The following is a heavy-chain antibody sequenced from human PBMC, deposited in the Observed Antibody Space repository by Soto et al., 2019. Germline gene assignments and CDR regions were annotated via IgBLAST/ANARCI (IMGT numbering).Heavy chain of an antibody. D-gene: IGHD2-2*02. Sequence: EVQLVESGGGLVQPGGSLRLSCAASGFTVSSNYMSWVRQAPGKGLEWVSVIYSGGSTYYADSVKGRFTISRDNSKNTLYLQMNSLRAEATAVYYCATIPSLYNWFDPWGQGTLVTVSS. J-gene: IGHJ5*02. CDR1: GFTVSSNY. CDR3: ATIPSLYNWFDP. CDR2: IYSGGST. V-gene: IGHV3-66*01.